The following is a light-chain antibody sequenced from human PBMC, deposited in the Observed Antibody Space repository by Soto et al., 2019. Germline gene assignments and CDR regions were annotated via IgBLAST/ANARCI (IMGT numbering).Light chain of an antibody. CDR3: QQRSHWPVT. Sequence: EIVLTQSPATLSLSPGERATLSCRASQSVSSYLAWYQQKPGQAPRLLIYDASSRATGIPARFSGSGSGTDFTLTISSLEPEDFALYYCQQRSHWPVTFGQGTKVEIK. CDR1: QSVSSY. J-gene: IGKJ1*01. V-gene: IGKV3-11*01. CDR2: DAS.